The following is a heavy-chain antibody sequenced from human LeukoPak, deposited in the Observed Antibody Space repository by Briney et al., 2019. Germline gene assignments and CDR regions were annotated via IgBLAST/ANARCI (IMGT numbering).Heavy chain of an antibody. Sequence: ASVKVSCKASGYTFTSYYMHWVRQAPGQGLEWMGIINPSGDFRSYAQKFQGRIIVTRDMSTGTLYMELSDLRPEDTAVYYCARDFSGKWEQLTGWWLDPWGQGTLVIVSS. D-gene: IGHD1-26*01. V-gene: IGHV1-46*01. CDR3: ARDFSGKWEQLTGWWLDP. CDR2: INPSGDFR. J-gene: IGHJ5*02. CDR1: GYTFTSYY.